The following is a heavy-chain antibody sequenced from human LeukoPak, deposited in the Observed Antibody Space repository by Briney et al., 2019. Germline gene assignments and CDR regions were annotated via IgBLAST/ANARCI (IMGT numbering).Heavy chain of an antibody. CDR3: ASAKILLYYFDY. Sequence: PSETLSLTCTVSGGSISSSRYYWSWIRQPPGKGLEWIGYVYNSGSTNNNPSLKSRVTISVDTSKNQFSLKLSSVTAADTAVYYCASAKILLYYFDYWGQGTLVTVSS. CDR2: VYNSGST. V-gene: IGHV4-61*05. D-gene: IGHD2-15*01. CDR1: GGSISSSRYY. J-gene: IGHJ4*02.